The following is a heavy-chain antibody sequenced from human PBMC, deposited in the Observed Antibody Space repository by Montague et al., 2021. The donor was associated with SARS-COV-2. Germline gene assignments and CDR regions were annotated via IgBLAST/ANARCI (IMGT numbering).Heavy chain of an antibody. J-gene: IGHJ4*02. V-gene: IGHV6-1*01. Sequence: CAISGDSVSRNSAAWNWVRQSPSRGFEWLGRRYYRSKWYNDYAVSVKSRITINPDTSKNQISLQLNSVTPEDTAAYYFARTSASSDYWGQGTLVTVSS. D-gene: IGHD1-26*01. CDR2: RYYRSKWYN. CDR1: GDSVSRNSAA. CDR3: ARTSASSDY.